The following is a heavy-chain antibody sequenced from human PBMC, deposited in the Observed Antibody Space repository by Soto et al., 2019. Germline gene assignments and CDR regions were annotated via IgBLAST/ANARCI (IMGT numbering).Heavy chain of an antibody. Sequence: SETLSLTCTVSCGSISSGGYYWSWIRQHPGKGLEWIGYIYYSGSTYYNPSLKSRVTISVDTSKNQFSLKPSSVTAADTAVYYCARALGYCSSTSCYKGGYYFDYWGQGTLVTVSS. CDR2: IYYSGST. D-gene: IGHD2-2*02. CDR3: ARALGYCSSTSCYKGGYYFDY. V-gene: IGHV4-31*03. CDR1: CGSISSGGYY. J-gene: IGHJ4*02.